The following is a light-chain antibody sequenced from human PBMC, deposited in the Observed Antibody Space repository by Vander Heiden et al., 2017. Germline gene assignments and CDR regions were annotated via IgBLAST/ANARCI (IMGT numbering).Light chain of an antibody. J-gene: IGLJ2*01. V-gene: IGLV2-11*01. CDR2: DVS. CDR1: SIDAGGYNY. Sequence: QSALTQPRSVSGSPAQSVTISCTRTSIDAGGYNYVSWYQQHPGTAPNPIVYDVSKRPSGVPDRFSGSKASITASLTISGLQAEDEADYYCCSDAGSYTFGFGGGTKLTVL. CDR3: CSDAGSYTFG.